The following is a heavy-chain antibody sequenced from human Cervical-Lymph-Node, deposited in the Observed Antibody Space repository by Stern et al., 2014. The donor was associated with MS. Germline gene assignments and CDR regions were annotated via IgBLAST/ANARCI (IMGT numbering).Heavy chain of an antibody. CDR3: ARDRRHFDPTGGYYFDS. CDR2: VILIVGTA. V-gene: IGHV1-69*01. D-gene: IGHD2-8*02. CDR1: GGTFSSYP. J-gene: IGHJ4*02. Sequence: MQLVDSGAEVKKPGSSGKVSCTAYGGTFSSYPINWVRQAPGHGPEWMGGVILIVGTANYAQKFQGRVTITADSSTSTAYMELSSLRSDDTAVYYCARDRRHFDPTGGYYFDSWGQGTLVTVSS.